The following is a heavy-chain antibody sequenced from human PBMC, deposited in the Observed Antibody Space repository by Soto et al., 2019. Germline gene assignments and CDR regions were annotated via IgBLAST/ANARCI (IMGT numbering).Heavy chain of an antibody. J-gene: IGHJ6*02. D-gene: IGHD3-22*01. CDR1: GYTFTRSG. Sequence: GASVKVSCKASGYTFTRSGISWVRQAPGQGLEWMGWISTYNGDTNYAQTFQGRVTMTTDTSTSTAYMELSSLRSEDTAVYYCAGEHYDVVIRSYHYYYGMDVWGQGTTVTVSS. CDR3: AGEHYDVVIRSYHYYYGMDV. CDR2: ISTYNGDT. V-gene: IGHV1-18*01.